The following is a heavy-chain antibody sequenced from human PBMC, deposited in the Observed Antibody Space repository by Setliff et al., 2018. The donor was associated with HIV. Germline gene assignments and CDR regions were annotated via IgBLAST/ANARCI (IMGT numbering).Heavy chain of an antibody. J-gene: IGHJ6*03. V-gene: IGHV4-59*11. CDR2: VYSTGST. CDR3: ARTHYNFNLLEYYYYYYMDV. D-gene: IGHD3-3*01. Sequence: SETLSLTCTVSGGSIRNHYWSWVRQAPGKGLEWIGNVYSTGSTNYNPSLKSRVTISVDTSKNQFSLRLSSVTAADTAVYYCARTHYNFNLLEYYYYYYMDVWGKGTTVTVSS. CDR1: GGSIRNHY.